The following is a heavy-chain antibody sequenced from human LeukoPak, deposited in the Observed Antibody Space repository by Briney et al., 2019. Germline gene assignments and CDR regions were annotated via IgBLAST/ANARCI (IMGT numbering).Heavy chain of an antibody. V-gene: IGHV4-39*01. CDR3: ARLRAMAGHRGGFDF. CDR1: GDSISYHNYY. Sequence: PSETLSLTCAVSGDSISYHNYYWDWIRQPPGKGLEWIGTVYYTGNTYYNPSLKSRVAISVDTSKNQFSLQLTSMTAADTAVYYCARLRAMAGHRGGFDFWGRGTMVTVS. D-gene: IGHD6-19*01. J-gene: IGHJ3*01. CDR2: VYYTGNT.